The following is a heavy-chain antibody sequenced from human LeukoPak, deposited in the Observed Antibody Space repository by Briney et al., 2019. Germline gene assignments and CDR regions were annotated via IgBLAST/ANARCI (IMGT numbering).Heavy chain of an antibody. J-gene: IGHJ4*02. CDR1: GGSISSYY. V-gene: IGHV4-59*01. CDR3: ARGLSTGWYSFDS. Sequence: SETLSLTCNVSGGSISSYYWNWIRQPPGEGLEWIGYIYYSGSTNYNPSLKSRVSISMDTSKNQFFLKLTSVTAADTAVYYCARGLSTGWYSFDSWGQGTLVTVSS. D-gene: IGHD6-19*01. CDR2: IYYSGST.